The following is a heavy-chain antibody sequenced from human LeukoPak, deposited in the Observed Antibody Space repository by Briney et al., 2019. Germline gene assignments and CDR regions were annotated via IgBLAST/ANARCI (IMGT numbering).Heavy chain of an antibody. J-gene: IGHJ6*03. CDR3: ARAYYDFWSGYPSYYYYYYMDV. CDR1: GFTFSSYA. V-gene: IGHV3-30*04. Sequence: QTGGSLRLSCAASGFTFSSYAMHWVRQAPGKGLEWVAVISYDGSNKYYADSVKGRFTISRDNFKNTLYLQMNSLRAEDTAVYYCARAYYDFWSGYPSYYYYYYMDVWGKGTTVTVPS. D-gene: IGHD3-3*01. CDR2: ISYDGSNK.